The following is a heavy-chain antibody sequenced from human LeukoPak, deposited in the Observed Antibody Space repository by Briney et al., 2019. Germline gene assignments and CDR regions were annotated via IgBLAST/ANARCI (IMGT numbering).Heavy chain of an antibody. CDR2: INSDGSTT. CDR1: GFTFSSHW. V-gene: IGHV3-74*01. Sequence: PGGSLRLSCAASGFTFSSHWMHWVRHAPGKGLVWVSRINSDGSTTTYADSVKGRFTISRDNANNTLYLQMSSLRAEDTAVYYCARDSIVVVIDYYFDYWGQGTLVTVSS. D-gene: IGHD3-22*01. CDR3: ARDSIVVVIDYYFDY. J-gene: IGHJ4*02.